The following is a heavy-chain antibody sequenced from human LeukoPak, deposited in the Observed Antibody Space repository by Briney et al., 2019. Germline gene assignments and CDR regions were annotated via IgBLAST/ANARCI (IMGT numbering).Heavy chain of an antibody. CDR3: AKDYQTDYGAFDI. CDR1: GFTFDDYA. D-gene: IGHD4-17*01. Sequence: GRSLRLSCAASGFTFDDYAMHWVRQAPGKGLEGVSGISWNSGSIGYADSVKGRFTISRDNAKTSLYLQMNSLRAEDTALYYCAKDYQTDYGAFDIWGQGTMVAVSS. V-gene: IGHV3-9*01. CDR2: ISWNSGSI. J-gene: IGHJ3*02.